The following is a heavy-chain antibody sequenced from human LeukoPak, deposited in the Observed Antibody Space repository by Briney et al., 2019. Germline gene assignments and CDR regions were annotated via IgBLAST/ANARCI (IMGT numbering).Heavy chain of an antibody. CDR2: INWIGGST. V-gene: IGHV3-20*04. CDR1: GVTFDDYG. Sequence: GGSLRLSCAASGVTFDDYGMSWVRQAPGKGLEWVSGINWIGGSTGYADSVKGRFTISRDNAKNSLYLQMNSLRAEDTALYYCARARVSDYDFWSSYSSIYYMAVWGKGTTVTVSS. CDR3: ARARVSDYDFWSSYSSIYYMAV. D-gene: IGHD3-3*01. J-gene: IGHJ6*03.